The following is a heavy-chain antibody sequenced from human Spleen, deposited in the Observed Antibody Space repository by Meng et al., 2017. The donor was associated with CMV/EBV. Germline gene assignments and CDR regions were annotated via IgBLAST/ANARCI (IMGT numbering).Heavy chain of an antibody. V-gene: IGHV3-33*06. Sequence: GESLKISCASSGLTFSSYGMHWVRQAPGKGLEWVAVIWYDGSNKYYADFVKVRFTISRDNSKNTLFLQMNSVRAEDTAVYYCAKDSSSRYFHYYYGMDVWGQGTTVTVSS. CDR2: IWYDGSNK. D-gene: IGHD6-13*01. CDR3: AKDSSSRYFHYYYGMDV. CDR1: GLTFSSYG. J-gene: IGHJ6*02.